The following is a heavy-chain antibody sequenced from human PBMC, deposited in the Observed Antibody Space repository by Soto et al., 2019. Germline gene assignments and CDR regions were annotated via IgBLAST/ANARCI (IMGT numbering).Heavy chain of an antibody. CDR1: GGSISSYY. Sequence: PSETLSLTCTVSGGSISSYYWIWIRQPPGKGLEWIGYIYYSGSTNYNPSLKSRVTISVDTSKNQFSLKLSSVTAADTAVYYCASLYYYDSSGYDYWGQGTLVTVSS. D-gene: IGHD3-22*01. V-gene: IGHV4-59*08. CDR3: ASLYYYDSSGYDY. J-gene: IGHJ4*02. CDR2: IYYSGST.